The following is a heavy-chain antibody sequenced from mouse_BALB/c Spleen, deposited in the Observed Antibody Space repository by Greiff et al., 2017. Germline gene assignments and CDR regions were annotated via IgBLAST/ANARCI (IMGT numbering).Heavy chain of an antibody. D-gene: IGHD1-1*01. CDR3: ARRGYGSSYRYFDY. CDR1: GYTFTSYW. V-gene: IGHV1S81*02. CDR2: INPSNGRT. J-gene: IGHJ2*01. Sequence: QVQLQQPGAELVKPGASVKLSCKASGYTFTSYWMHWVKQRPGQGLEWIGEINPSNGRTNYNEKFKSKATLTVDKSSSTAYMQLSSLTSEDSAVYYCARRGYGSSYRYFDYWGQGTTLTVSS.